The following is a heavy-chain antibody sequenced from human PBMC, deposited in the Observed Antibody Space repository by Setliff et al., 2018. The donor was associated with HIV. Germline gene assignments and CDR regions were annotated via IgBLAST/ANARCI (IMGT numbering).Heavy chain of an antibody. Sequence: PSETLSLTCTVSGDSISNYYWSWIRQPPGKGLEWIGHIYYSGNTNYSPSLKSRVTISVHTSKNQFSLRLRSVTAADTAVYYCARAAYSYGYNDYWGQGTLVTSPQ. J-gene: IGHJ4*02. CDR1: GDSISNYY. V-gene: IGHV4-59*12. D-gene: IGHD5-18*01. CDR2: IYYSGNT. CDR3: ARAAYSYGYNDY.